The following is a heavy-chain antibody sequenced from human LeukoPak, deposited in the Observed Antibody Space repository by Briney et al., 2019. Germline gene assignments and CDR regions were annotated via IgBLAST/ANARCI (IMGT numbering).Heavy chain of an antibody. V-gene: IGHV4-4*02. Sequence: SGTLSLTCAVSGGSISSSNWWSWVRQPPGKGLEWIGEIYHSGSTNYNPSLKSRVTISVDKSKNQFSLKLSSVTAADTAVYYCARVPTNPAAVAGTFDYWGQGTLVTVSS. CDR2: IYHSGST. J-gene: IGHJ4*02. CDR1: GGSISSSNW. CDR3: ARVPTNPAAVAGTFDY. D-gene: IGHD6-19*01.